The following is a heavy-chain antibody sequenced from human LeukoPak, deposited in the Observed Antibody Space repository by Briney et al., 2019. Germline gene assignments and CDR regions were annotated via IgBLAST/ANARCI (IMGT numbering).Heavy chain of an antibody. CDR1: GFTFSSYW. CDR2: IKQDGSEK. CDR3: AREYGRYFDWLEDY. D-gene: IGHD3-9*01. J-gene: IGHJ4*02. Sequence: PGGSLRLSCAASGFTFSSYWMSWVRQAPGKGLEWVANIKQDGSEKYYVDSVKGRFTISRDNAKNSLYLQMNSLRAEDTAVYYCAREYGRYFDWLEDYWGQGTLVTVSS. V-gene: IGHV3-7*01.